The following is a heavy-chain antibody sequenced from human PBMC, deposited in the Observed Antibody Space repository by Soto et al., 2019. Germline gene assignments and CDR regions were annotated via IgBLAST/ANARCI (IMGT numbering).Heavy chain of an antibody. CDR2: INHSGST. J-gene: IGHJ6*02. CDR1: GGSFSGYY. V-gene: IGHV4-34*01. Sequence: SETLSLTCAGYGGSFSGYYWSWIRQPPGKGLEWIGEINHSGSTNYNPSLKSRVTISVDTSKNQFSLKLSSVTAADTAVYYCARGVSRRWYDYYYGMDVWGQGTTVTVSS. CDR3: ARGVSRRWYDYYYGMDV. D-gene: IGHD6-13*01.